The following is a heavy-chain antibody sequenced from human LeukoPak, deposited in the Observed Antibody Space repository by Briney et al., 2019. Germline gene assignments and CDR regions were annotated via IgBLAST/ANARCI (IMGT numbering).Heavy chain of an antibody. CDR2: ISSSGSTI. V-gene: IGHV3-11*04. Sequence: PGGSPRLSCAASGFTFSDYYMSWIRQAPGKGLEWVSYISSSGSTIYYADSVKGRFTISRDNAKNSLYLQMNSLRAEDTAVYYCASAYYDFWSGYYDDFDYWGQGTLVTVSS. J-gene: IGHJ4*02. CDR3: ASAYYDFWSGYYDDFDY. D-gene: IGHD3-3*01. CDR1: GFTFSDYY.